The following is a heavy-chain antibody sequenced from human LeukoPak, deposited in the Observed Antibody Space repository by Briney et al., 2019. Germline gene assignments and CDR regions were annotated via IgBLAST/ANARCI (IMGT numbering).Heavy chain of an antibody. CDR3: ATGGFDY. CDR2: ISGSGGST. CDR1: GFTFSSFD. V-gene: IGHV3-23*01. J-gene: IGHJ4*02. Sequence: GGSLRLSCAASGFTFSSFDMSWVRQAPGEGLEWVSAISGSGGSTYNADSVKGRFTISRDNSKNTMYLQMNSLRAEDTAVYYCATGGFDYWGQGTLVTVSS.